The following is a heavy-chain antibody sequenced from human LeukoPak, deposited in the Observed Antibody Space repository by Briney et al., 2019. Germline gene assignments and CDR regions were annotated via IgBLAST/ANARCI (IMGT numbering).Heavy chain of an antibody. CDR3: AKGPPLYNWNDKGAFDI. J-gene: IGHJ3*02. CDR1: GFTFSSYA. D-gene: IGHD1-1*01. V-gene: IGHV3-23*01. Sequence: GGSLRLSCAASGFTFSSYAMSWVRQAPGKGLEWVSAISGSGGSTYYADSVKGRFTISRDNSKNTLYLQMNSLRAEDTAVYYCAKGPPLYNWNDKGAFDIWGQGTMVTVSS. CDR2: ISGSGGST.